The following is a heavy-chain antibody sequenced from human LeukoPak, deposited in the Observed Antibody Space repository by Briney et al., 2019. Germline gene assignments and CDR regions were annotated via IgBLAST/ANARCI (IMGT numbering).Heavy chain of an antibody. V-gene: IGHV4-59*04. J-gene: IGHJ4*02. CDR3: ARRVYQEPFDY. CDR2: IHYSGST. D-gene: IGHD2-2*01. Sequence: PSETLSLTCTVSGASISTYYWNWIRQPPGKGLEWIGYIHYSGSTYYNPSLKSRVTISVDTSKNQFSLKLSSVTAADTAVYYCARRVYQEPFDYWGQGTLVTVSS. CDR1: GASISTYY.